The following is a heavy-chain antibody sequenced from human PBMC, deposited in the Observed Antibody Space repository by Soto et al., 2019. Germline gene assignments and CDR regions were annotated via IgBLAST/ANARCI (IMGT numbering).Heavy chain of an antibody. J-gene: IGHJ4*02. Sequence: QLQLQESGPGLVKPSETLSLTCTVSGGSISSSSYYWGWIRQPPGKGLEWIGSIYYSGSTYYNPSLKSRVTISVDTSKNQLSLKLSSVTAADTAVYYCARGVPRFLEWVLQYYFDYWGQGTLVTVSS. CDR1: GGSISSSSYY. CDR2: IYYSGST. D-gene: IGHD3-3*01. CDR3: ARGVPRFLEWVLQYYFDY. V-gene: IGHV4-39*01.